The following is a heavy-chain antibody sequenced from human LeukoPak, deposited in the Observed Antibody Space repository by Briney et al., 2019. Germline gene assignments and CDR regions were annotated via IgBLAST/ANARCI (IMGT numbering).Heavy chain of an antibody. CDR1: GFTFSSYG. Sequence: GGSLRLSCAASGFTFSSYGMHWVRQAPGKGLEWVAFIRYDGSNKYYADSVKGRFTISRDNSKNTLYLQMNSLRAEDTAVYYCANSGGSGSPRYFDYWGQGTLVTVSS. CDR2: IRYDGSNK. D-gene: IGHD3-10*01. V-gene: IGHV3-30*02. J-gene: IGHJ4*02. CDR3: ANSGGSGSPRYFDY.